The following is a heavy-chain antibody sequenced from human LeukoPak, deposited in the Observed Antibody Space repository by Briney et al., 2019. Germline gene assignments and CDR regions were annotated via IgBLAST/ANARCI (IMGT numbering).Heavy chain of an antibody. V-gene: IGHV4-39*07. J-gene: IGHJ4*02. CDR3: VGLKVVVVLSAFYFDN. Sequence: SETLSLTCTVSGASINDDNFFWGWVRHSPGKGLEHIASIYYNGKTFHNPAFDGRVTFSLDTTKNQFSLKLSSVAAADTAVYYCVGLKVVVVLSAFYFDNWGPGTLVTVSS. CDR1: GASINDDNFF. CDR2: IYYNGKT. D-gene: IGHD2-15*01.